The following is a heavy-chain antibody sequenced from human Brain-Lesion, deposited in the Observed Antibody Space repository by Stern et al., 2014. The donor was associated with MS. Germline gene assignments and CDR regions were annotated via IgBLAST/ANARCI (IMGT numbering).Heavy chain of an antibody. CDR3: ARDITGSSAYFAY. CDR2: ISWNSGPI. V-gene: IGHV3-9*01. D-gene: IGHD1-14*01. Sequence: EVQLVQSGGDLVQPGRSLRLSCAAFGFTFDDYAMHWVRQAPGKGLEWVASISWNSGPIGYADSVKGRFTTSRDNAYSFLYLQMNSLRPEDTALYYCARDITGSSAYFAYWGQGTLVTVSS. CDR1: GFTFDDYA. J-gene: IGHJ4*02.